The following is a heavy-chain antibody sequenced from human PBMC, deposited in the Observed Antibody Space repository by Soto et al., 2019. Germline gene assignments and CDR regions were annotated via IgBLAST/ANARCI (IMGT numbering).Heavy chain of an antibody. Sequence: SLSDHYIDWVRQAPGKGLEWIGYIYYSGSTYYNPSLKSRVSISVDTSKNQFSLKLSSVTAADTAVYYCARAGAYCGGDCYSLRAFDIWGQGRMVTVSS. D-gene: IGHD2-21*02. J-gene: IGHJ3*02. CDR2: IYYSGST. CDR1: SLSDHY. CDR3: ARAGAYCGGDCYSLRAFDI. V-gene: IGHV4-30-4*08.